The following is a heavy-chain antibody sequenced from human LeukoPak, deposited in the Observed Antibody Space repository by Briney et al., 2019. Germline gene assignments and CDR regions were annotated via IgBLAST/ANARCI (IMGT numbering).Heavy chain of an antibody. CDR2: IYHSGST. Sequence: SGTLSLTCAVSGGSISSNNWWGWVRQPPGKGLEWIGEIYHSGSTYYNPSLKSRVTISVDTSKNQFSLKLSSVTAADTAVYYCARIDYDFWSGFRILDYWGQGTLVTVSS. V-gene: IGHV4-4*02. CDR3: ARIDYDFWSGFRILDY. J-gene: IGHJ4*02. CDR1: GGSISSNNW. D-gene: IGHD3-3*01.